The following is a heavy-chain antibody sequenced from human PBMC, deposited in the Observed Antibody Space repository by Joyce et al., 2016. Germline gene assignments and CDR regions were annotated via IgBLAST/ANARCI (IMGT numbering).Heavy chain of an antibody. CDR3: ATARGGYCRGGSCSRNYYYMDV. J-gene: IGHJ6*03. Sequence: QVPLVQSGAEVKKPGASVKVSCKVSGYSLTELSIHWVRQTPGKGLEGMGGCDPEAGETIYAQRFQGRATMTEDTATDTAYMELSSLRSDDTAVYYCATARGGYCRGGSCSRNYYYMDVWGKGTTVTVSS. CDR1: GYSLTELS. CDR2: CDPEAGET. D-gene: IGHD2-15*01. V-gene: IGHV1-24*01.